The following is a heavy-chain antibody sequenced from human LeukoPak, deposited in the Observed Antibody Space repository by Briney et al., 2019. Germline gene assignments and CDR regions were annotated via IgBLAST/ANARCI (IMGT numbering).Heavy chain of an antibody. J-gene: IGHJ3*02. CDR1: GFNFCSYD. Sequence: GGSLRLSSAASGFNFCSYDMNWVRQAPGKGLECLSTINTDGSNTWYADSVKGRFTISRDNSKNTVFLHMNNLRHEDTATYYCAKRVNGAFDIWGQGTMVSVSS. V-gene: IGHV3-23*05. CDR2: INTDGSNT. CDR3: AKRVNGAFDI.